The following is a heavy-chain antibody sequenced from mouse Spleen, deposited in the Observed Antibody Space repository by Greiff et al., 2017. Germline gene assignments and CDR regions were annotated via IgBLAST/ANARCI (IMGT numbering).Heavy chain of an antibody. CDR3: ARGDY. V-gene: IGHV14-1*02. CDR1: GFNIKDYY. Sequence: VQLQQPGAELVKPGASVKLSCKASGFNIKDYYMHWVKQRPEQGLEWIGWIDPENGNTIYDPKFQGKASITADTSSNTAYLQLSSLTSEDTAVYYCARGDYWGQGTSVTVSS. CDR2: IDPENGNT. J-gene: IGHJ4*01.